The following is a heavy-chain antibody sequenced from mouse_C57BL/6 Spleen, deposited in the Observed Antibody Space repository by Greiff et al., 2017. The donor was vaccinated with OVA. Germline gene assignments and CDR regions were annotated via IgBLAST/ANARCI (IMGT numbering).Heavy chain of an antibody. D-gene: IGHD3-2*02. V-gene: IGHV1-50*01. CDR3: ARAGAAQAHYFDY. J-gene: IGHJ2*01. Sequence: VQLQQPGAELVKPGASVKLSCKASGYTFTSYWMQWVKQRPGQGLEWIGEIDPSDSYTNYNQKFKGKATLTVDTSSSTAYMQLSSLTSEDSAVYYCARAGAAQAHYFDYWGQGTTLTVSS. CDR1: GYTFTSYW. CDR2: IDPSDSYT.